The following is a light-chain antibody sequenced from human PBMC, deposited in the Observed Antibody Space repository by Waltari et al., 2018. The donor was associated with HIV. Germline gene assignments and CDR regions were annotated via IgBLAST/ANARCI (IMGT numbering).Light chain of an antibody. CDR1: QSVSSN. J-gene: IGKJ2*01. CDR3: QQYNNWPPGT. CDR2: DAS. V-gene: IGKV3-15*01. Sequence: EIVMTQSPATLSVSPGERATLSCRASQSVSSNLAWYQQKPGQAPRLLIYDASTRATGIPARFSGSASGTYFTLTISSLQSEDFAVYYCQQYNNWPPGTFGQGAKLGIK.